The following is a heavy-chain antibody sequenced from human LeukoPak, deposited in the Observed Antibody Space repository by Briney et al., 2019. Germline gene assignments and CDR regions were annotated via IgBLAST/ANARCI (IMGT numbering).Heavy chain of an antibody. CDR1: GFTFYDYA. CDR3: AKDVAFDY. J-gene: IGHJ4*02. CDR2: ISWNSGSI. D-gene: IGHD5-12*01. Sequence: GGSLRLSCAASGFTFYDYAMRWVRQAPGKGLEWVSGISWNSGSIVYADSVKRRFTISRDTAKNSLYLQMTSLRAEDTALYYCAKDVAFDYWGQGTLVTVSS. V-gene: IGHV3-9*01.